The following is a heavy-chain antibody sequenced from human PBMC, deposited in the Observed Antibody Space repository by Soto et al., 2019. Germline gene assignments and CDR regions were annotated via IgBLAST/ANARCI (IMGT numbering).Heavy chain of an antibody. V-gene: IGHV3-13*05. CDR3: AKDYLRWAQS. D-gene: IGHD1-26*01. CDR1: GFTFRNYD. J-gene: IGHJ5*02. CDR2: ISAAGDP. Sequence: PGGSLRLSCEASGFTFRNYDMHWVRQGTGKGLEWVSGISAAGDPDYADSVEGRFTISRDNSKNTLYLQMNSLRAEDTAVYYCAKDYLRWAQSWGQGTLVTVSS.